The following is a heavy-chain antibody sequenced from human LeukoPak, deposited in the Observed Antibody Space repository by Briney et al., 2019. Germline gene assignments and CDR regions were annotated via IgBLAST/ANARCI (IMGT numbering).Heavy chain of an antibody. CDR2: INHSGRI. D-gene: IGHD3-16*01. Sequence: PSETLSLTCAVYGGSFSGYYWSWIRQPPGKGLEWIGEINHSGRINHNPSLKSRVTISVDTSKNQYSLKLNSVTAADTAVYYCTRVHGNYASPLDFWGQGTLVTVSS. J-gene: IGHJ4*02. V-gene: IGHV4-34*01. CDR1: GGSFSGYY. CDR3: TRVHGNYASPLDF.